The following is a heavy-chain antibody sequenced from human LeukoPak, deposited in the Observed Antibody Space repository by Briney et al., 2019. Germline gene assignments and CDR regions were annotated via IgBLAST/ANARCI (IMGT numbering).Heavy chain of an antibody. Sequence: ASVKVSCKASGGTFSSYAISWVRQATGQGLEWMGSMNPNSGNTGYAQKFQGRVTMTRNTSISTAYMELSSLRSEDTAVYYCASLHSGSYWVDYWGQGTLVTVSS. V-gene: IGHV1-8*02. CDR2: MNPNSGNT. D-gene: IGHD1-26*01. CDR1: GGTFSSYA. J-gene: IGHJ4*02. CDR3: ASLHSGSYWVDY.